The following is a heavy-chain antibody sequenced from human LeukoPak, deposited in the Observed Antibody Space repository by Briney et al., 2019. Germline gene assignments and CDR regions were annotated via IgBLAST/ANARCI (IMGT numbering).Heavy chain of an antibody. CDR2: ISWNSGSI. J-gene: IGHJ4*02. Sequence: PGRSLRLSSAASGFTFEDYAMHLVRQAPGKGLEWVSGISWNSGSIGYADSVKGRFTISRDNAKNSLYLQMNSLRAEDTALYYCAKDFGYYGSGSYYDYWGQGTLVTVSS. V-gene: IGHV3-9*01. CDR1: GFTFEDYA. CDR3: AKDFGYYGSGSYYDY. D-gene: IGHD3-10*01.